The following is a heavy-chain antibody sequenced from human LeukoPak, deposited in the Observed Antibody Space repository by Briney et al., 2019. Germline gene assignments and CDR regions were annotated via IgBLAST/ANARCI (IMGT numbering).Heavy chain of an antibody. CDR1: GFTFSSYG. J-gene: IGHJ4*02. Sequence: GGSLRLSCAASGFTFSSYGMHWVRQAPGKGLEWVAVISYDGSNKYYADSVKGRFTISRDNSKNTLYLQMNSLRAEDTAVYYCARDYGSSGSLDSWGQGTLVTVSS. V-gene: IGHV3-30*03. CDR3: ARDYGSSGSLDS. D-gene: IGHD3-22*01. CDR2: ISYDGSNK.